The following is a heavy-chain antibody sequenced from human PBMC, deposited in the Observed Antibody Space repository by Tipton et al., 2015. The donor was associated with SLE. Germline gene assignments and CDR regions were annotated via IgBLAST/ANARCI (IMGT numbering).Heavy chain of an antibody. V-gene: IGHV3-30*04. D-gene: IGHD3-3*01. Sequence: FLRLSCTASGMTFRNYAMHWVRQSPAKGLEWVAFISFDGNYKFYADSVKGRFTLSRDTSRNTLYLQMNSLRPEDTALYYCARDPEGDFGSGYHYFDSWGQGTLVTVSS. J-gene: IGHJ4*02. CDR2: ISFDGNYK. CDR3: ARDPEGDFGSGYHYFDS. CDR1: GMTFRNYA.